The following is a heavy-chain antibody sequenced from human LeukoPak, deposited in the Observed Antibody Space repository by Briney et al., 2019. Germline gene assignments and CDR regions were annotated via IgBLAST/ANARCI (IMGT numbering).Heavy chain of an antibody. CDR3: ARYVVYGSGKYYFDY. D-gene: IGHD3-10*01. Sequence: PSETLSLTCTVSGVSISSSNYFWSWIRQPPGQELEWIASINYGGTTYYNPSLKSRVTISVDTSKNQFSLRLTSVTAADTAVYLCARYVVYGSGKYYFDYWGQGSLVSASS. CDR1: GVSISSSNYF. CDR2: INYGGTT. V-gene: IGHV4-39*01. J-gene: IGHJ4*02.